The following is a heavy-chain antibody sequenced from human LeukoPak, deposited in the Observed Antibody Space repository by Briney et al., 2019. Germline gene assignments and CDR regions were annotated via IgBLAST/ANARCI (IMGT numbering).Heavy chain of an antibody. CDR1: GDSINSLDL. Sequence: SETLSLTCTVSGDSINSLDLWSWVRQPPGKGLEWIGYIYYSGSTNYNPSLKSRVTISVDTSKNQFSLKLSSVTAADTAVYYCARARRSLVDYWGQGTLVTVSS. V-gene: IGHV4-59*11. CDR3: ARARRSLVDY. J-gene: IGHJ4*02. CDR2: IYYSGST.